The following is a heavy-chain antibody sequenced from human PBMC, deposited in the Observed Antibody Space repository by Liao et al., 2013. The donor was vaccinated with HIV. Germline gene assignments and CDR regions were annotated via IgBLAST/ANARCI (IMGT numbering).Heavy chain of an antibody. V-gene: IGHV4-34*02. CDR1: GGSFSGYY. D-gene: IGHD6-13*01. Sequence: QVQPQQWGAGLLKPSETLSLTCAVYGGSFSGYYWSWIRQPSGKGLEWIGEINHSGSTNYIPSLKSRVTISVDTSKNQFSLNLRSVTAADTAVYYCAVGSSWYNGWVYWGQGTLVTVSS. CDR3: AVGSSWYNGWVY. CDR2: INHSGST. J-gene: IGHJ4*02.